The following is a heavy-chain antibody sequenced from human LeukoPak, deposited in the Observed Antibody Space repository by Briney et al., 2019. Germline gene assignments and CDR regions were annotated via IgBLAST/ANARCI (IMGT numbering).Heavy chain of an antibody. D-gene: IGHD5-18*01. CDR3: ARSNYGYDY. Sequence: GGSLRLSCAACGFTFSNYGMQWVRQAPGKGLEGVALISYDGSNAYYADSVKGRFTMSRDNSKSTLFLQMNSLRAEDTSVYYCARSNYGYDYWGQGALVTVSS. CDR1: GFTFSNYG. J-gene: IGHJ4*02. CDR2: ISYDGSNA. V-gene: IGHV3-30*03.